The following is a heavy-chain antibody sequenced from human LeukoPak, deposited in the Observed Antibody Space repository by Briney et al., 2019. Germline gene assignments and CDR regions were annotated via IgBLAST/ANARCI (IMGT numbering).Heavy chain of an antibody. D-gene: IGHD2-15*01. V-gene: IGHV3-21*01. Sequence: PGRCLRLSCAASGFTFSSDSTNSVRQAPGKRLEWVSSINSSMSYTYYTDSVKGRFNISRDNAKNSLYPQMNSLRAEDTAVYYCARGAPEGCSGGSCYSLGLTQLNYWGQGTLVTVSS. CDR1: GFTFSSDS. CDR3: ARGAPEGCSGGSCYSLGLTQLNY. CDR2: INSSMSYT. J-gene: IGHJ4*02.